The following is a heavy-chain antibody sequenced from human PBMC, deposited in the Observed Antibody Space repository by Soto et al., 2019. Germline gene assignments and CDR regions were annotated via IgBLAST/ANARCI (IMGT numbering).Heavy chain of an antibody. CDR1: GGTFSSYA. V-gene: IGHV1-69*01. D-gene: IGHD2-2*03. CDR3: ARDKRSGYCSSTSCSYYYYGMDV. Sequence: QVQLVQSGAEVKKPGSSVKVSCKSSGGTFSSYAISWVRQAPGQGLDWMGGIIPIFGTANYAQKFQGRVTITADESTSTAYMELSSLRSEDTAVYYCARDKRSGYCSSTSCSYYYYGMDVWGQGTTVTVSS. J-gene: IGHJ6*02. CDR2: IIPIFGTA.